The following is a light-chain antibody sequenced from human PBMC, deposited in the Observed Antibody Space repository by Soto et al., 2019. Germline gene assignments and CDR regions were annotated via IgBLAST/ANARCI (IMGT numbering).Light chain of an antibody. Sequence: IVMTQSPATLSVSPGERATLSCRASQNIYSNVAWYQQRPGQAPRLLIYGASTRATGIPARFSGSGSGTEFTLTISSLQSEDFAVYYCQQYNNWPPWTFGQGTKVDIK. V-gene: IGKV3-15*01. CDR2: GAS. CDR1: QNIYSN. J-gene: IGKJ1*01. CDR3: QQYNNWPPWT.